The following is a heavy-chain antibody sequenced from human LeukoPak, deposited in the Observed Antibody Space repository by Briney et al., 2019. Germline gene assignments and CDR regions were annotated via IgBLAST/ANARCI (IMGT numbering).Heavy chain of an antibody. Sequence: PGGSLRLSCAASGFTFSSYAMHWVRQAPGKGLEWVAVISYDGSNKYYADSVKGRFTISRDNSKNTLYLQMNSLRAEDTAVYYCARDGYSSGWYVGWFDPWGQGTLVTVSS. CDR3: ARDGYSSGWYVGWFDP. J-gene: IGHJ5*02. CDR1: GFTFSSYA. CDR2: ISYDGSNK. V-gene: IGHV3-30*04. D-gene: IGHD6-19*01.